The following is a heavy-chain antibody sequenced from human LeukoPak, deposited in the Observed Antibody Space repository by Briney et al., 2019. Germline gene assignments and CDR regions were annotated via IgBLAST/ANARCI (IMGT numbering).Heavy chain of an antibody. V-gene: IGHV3-7*01. Sequence: GGSPRLSCADSGFTFSNSWMAWVRQVPGKGLEWVAHIKEDGIQKNYLDSVKGRFTISRDNAKKSLYLQMNSLRVEDTAVYYCARDRAYNRFDYWGQGTLVSVSS. D-gene: IGHD5-24*01. CDR3: ARDRAYNRFDY. CDR1: GFTFSNSW. J-gene: IGHJ4*02. CDR2: IKEDGIQK.